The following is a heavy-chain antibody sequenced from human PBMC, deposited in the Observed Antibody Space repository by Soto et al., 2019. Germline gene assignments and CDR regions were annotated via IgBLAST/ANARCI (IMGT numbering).Heavy chain of an antibody. V-gene: IGHV4-34*01. CDR3: ARNDILTIYNWFDP. Sequence: SETLSLTCAVYGGSFSGYYWSWIREPPGKGLEWIGEINHSGSTNYNPSLKSRVTISVDTSKNQFSLKLSSVTAADTAVYYCARNDILTIYNWFDPWGQGTLVTVSS. CDR1: GGSFSGYY. J-gene: IGHJ5*02. D-gene: IGHD3-9*01. CDR2: INHSGST.